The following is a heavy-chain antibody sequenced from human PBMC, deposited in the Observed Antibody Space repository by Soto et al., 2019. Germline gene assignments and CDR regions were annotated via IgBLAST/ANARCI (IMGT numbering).Heavy chain of an antibody. CDR2: ISSSSSYI. D-gene: IGHD7-27*01. Sequence: GGSLRLSCAASGFTFSSYSMNWVRQAPGKGLEWVSSISSSSSYIYYADSVKGRFTISRDNAKNSLYLQMNSLRAEDTAVYYCARAGDQGLHYYGMDVWGQGTTVTVSS. V-gene: IGHV3-21*01. J-gene: IGHJ6*02. CDR1: GFTFSSYS. CDR3: ARAGDQGLHYYGMDV.